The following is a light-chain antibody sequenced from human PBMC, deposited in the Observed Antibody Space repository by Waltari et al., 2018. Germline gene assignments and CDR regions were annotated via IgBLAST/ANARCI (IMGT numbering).Light chain of an antibody. CDR2: VAS. CDR1: QATGSS. Sequence: DIRLTQSPSFLSASVGDRVTISCRASQATGSSFAWYQQKPGKAPRLLIYVASTLEGGVPPRFSGSGSGTEFTLTISSLQPEDFATYYCQQANSYPRTFGQGTKLEI. J-gene: IGKJ2*01. CDR3: QQANSYPRT. V-gene: IGKV1-9*01.